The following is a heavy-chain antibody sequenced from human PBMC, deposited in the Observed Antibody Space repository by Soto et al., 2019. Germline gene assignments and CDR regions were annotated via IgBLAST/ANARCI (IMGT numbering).Heavy chain of an antibody. J-gene: IGHJ6*02. V-gene: IGHV1-69*01. CDR2: IIPIPGTA. CDR1: GGTFGSYA. D-gene: IGHD2-2*01. CDR3: GRSQGSSTSLEIYYYYYGMDV. Sequence: QVQLVQSGAEVKKPGSSVKVSCKASGGTFGSYAISWVRQAPGQGLEWMGGIIPIPGTANYAQKFQGRVTIAADESTSAAYMELSRLSSEDTAVYYCGRSQGSSTSLEIYYYYYGMDVWGQGTTVTVSS.